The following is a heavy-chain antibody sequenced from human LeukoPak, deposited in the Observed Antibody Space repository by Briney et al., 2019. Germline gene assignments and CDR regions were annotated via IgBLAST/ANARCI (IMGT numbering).Heavy chain of an antibody. CDR2: VGAAGDT. CDR3: VREHSKVFDP. Sequence: GGSLRLSCVASGFTFSDFDMHWVRQAPGKGLEWVSLVGAAGDTDYPDSVKGRFTVSRENAKNSLYLQMNSLRVDDTAVYYCVREHSKVFDPWGQGTLVTVSS. CDR1: GFTFSDFD. J-gene: IGHJ5*02. V-gene: IGHV3-13*01.